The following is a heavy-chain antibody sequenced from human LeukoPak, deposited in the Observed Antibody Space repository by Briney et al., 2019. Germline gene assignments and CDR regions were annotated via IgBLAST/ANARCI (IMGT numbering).Heavy chain of an antibody. CDR2: IKQDGSEK. D-gene: IGHD1-14*01. CDR1: GFTFSSYW. J-gene: IGHJ4*02. Sequence: SGGSLRLSCAASGFTFSSYWMSWVRQAPGKGLEWVANIKQDGSEKYYVDSVKSRFTISRDNSKNTLYLQMNSLRADDTAVYYCAKPAKTDYADYWGQGALVTVSS. V-gene: IGHV3-7*03. CDR3: AKPAKTDYADY.